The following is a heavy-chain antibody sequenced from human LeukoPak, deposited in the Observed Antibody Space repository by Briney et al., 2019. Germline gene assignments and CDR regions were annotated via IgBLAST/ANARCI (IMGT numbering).Heavy chain of an antibody. CDR2: MSYDRSNE. CDR1: GFIFNTYT. J-gene: IGHJ3*02. V-gene: IGHV3-30*04. CDR3: AREGSRSDDAFDI. Sequence: GRSLRLSCAASGFIFNTYTMHWVRQAPGEGLQWVALMSYDRSNEHYADSVKGRFTISRDNSKNTLYLQMTSLRLEDTAVYYCAREGSRSDDAFDIWGQGTLVTVSS.